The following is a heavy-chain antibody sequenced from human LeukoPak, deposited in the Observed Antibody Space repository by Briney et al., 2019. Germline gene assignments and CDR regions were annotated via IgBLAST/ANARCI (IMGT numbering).Heavy chain of an antibody. D-gene: IGHD5-18*01. CDR1: GYTFTSYD. CDR3: AIIVRGYSYGYKGWFDP. CDR2: MNPNSGNT. J-gene: IGHJ5*02. V-gene: IGHV1-8*01. Sequence: ASVKVSCKASGYTFTSYDINRVRQATGQGLEWMGWMNPNSGNTGYAQKFQGRVTMTRNTSISTAYMELSSLRSEDTAVYYCAIIVRGYSYGYKGWFDPWGQGTLVTVSS.